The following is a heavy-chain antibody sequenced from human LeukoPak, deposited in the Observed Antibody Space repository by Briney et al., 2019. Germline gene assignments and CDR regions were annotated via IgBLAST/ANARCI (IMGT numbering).Heavy chain of an antibody. CDR1: GYAFTGYY. J-gene: IGHJ4*02. D-gene: IGHD5-12*01. Sequence: ASVKVSCKASGYAFTGYYMHWVRQAPGQGLEWMGWINPNSGGTNYAQKFQGRVTMTRDTSISTAYMELSRLRSDDTAVYYCARARRMVATGDYWGQGTLVTVSS. V-gene: IGHV1-2*02. CDR3: ARARRMVATGDY. CDR2: INPNSGGT.